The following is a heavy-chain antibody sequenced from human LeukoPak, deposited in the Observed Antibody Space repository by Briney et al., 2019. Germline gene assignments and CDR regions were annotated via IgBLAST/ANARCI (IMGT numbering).Heavy chain of an antibody. CDR1: GGSFSGYY. CDR2: INHSGST. J-gene: IGHJ5*02. Sequence: SETLSLTCAVYGGSFSGYYWSWIRQPPGKGLEWIGEINHSGSTNYNPSLKSRATMSVDTSKNQFSLKLSSVTAADTAIYYCARGGYYGSGNDFRFDPWGQGTLVTVSS. V-gene: IGHV4-34*01. CDR3: ARGGYYGSGNDFRFDP. D-gene: IGHD3-10*01.